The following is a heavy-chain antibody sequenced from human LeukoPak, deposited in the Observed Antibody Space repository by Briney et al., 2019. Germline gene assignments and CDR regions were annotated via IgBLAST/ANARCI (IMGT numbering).Heavy chain of an antibody. D-gene: IGHD3-16*02. CDR1: GYTFTSYG. CDR2: ISAYNGNT. Sequence: ASVKVSCKASGYTFTSYGISWVRQAPGQGLEWMGWISAYNGNTNYAQKLQGRVTMTTDTSTSTAYMELRSLRSDDTAVYYCVRGGLRLGELSPFDYWGQGTLVTVSS. CDR3: VRGGLRLGELSPFDY. V-gene: IGHV1-18*01. J-gene: IGHJ4*02.